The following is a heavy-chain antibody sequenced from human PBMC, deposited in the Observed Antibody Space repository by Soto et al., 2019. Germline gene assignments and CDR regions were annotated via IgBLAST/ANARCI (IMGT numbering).Heavy chain of an antibody. D-gene: IGHD2-21*01. CDR1: GFTFSTYT. CDR3: SRGKVTNILGEIIDF. V-gene: IGHV3-30-3*01. Sequence: PGGSLRLSCEVSGFTFSTYTMHWVRQAPGKGLEWVAVISKDGTNQYYIDSGKGRFTISRDNSKNTLFLQMNSLRPEETAVYFFSRGKVTNILGEIIDFWAQGPLVPVSS. J-gene: IGHJ4*02. CDR2: ISKDGTNQ.